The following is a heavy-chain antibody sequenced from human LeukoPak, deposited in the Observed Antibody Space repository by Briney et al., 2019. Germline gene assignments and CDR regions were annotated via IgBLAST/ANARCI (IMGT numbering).Heavy chain of an antibody. J-gene: IGHJ5*02. CDR2: ISSSSGTI. CDR1: GFSFRTYT. V-gene: IGHV3-48*02. CDR3: GRDPKSSGWNDH. D-gene: IGHD6-19*01. Sequence: GGSLRLSCAASGFSFRTYTMNWVRQAPGKGLEWLSYISSSSGTIYYAKSVKGRFTVSRDNAENSLFLQMNSLRDEDTAIYYCGRDPKSSGWNDHWGQGTLVTVSS.